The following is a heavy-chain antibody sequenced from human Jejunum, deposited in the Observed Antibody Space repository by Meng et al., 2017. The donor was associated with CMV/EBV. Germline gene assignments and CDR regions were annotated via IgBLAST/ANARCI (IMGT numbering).Heavy chain of an antibody. V-gene: IGHV3-21*01. CDR1: GFTFTSYS. J-gene: IGHJ5*02. CDR2: ISGSSTYI. CDR3: ARAIDYGDPNWFDP. Sequence: SGFTFTSYSITWVRQAPGKGLEWLSYISGSSTYIYHEDSVKGRFTISRDNAKNSVYLQMNRLRAEDTAVYYCARAIDYGDPNWFDPWGQGTLVTVSS. D-gene: IGHD4-17*01.